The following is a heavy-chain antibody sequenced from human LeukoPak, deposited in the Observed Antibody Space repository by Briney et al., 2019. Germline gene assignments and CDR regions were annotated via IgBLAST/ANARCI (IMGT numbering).Heavy chain of an antibody. J-gene: IGHJ5*02. CDR1: GGSFSGYY. Sequence: PSETLSLTCAVYGGSFSGYYWSWIRQPTGKGLEWIGEINHSGSTNYNPSLKSRVTISVDTSKNQFSLKLSSVTAADTAVYYCARCFDWFDPWGQGTLVTVSS. CDR3: ARCFDWFDP. CDR2: INHSGST. V-gene: IGHV4-34*01. D-gene: IGHD3-16*01.